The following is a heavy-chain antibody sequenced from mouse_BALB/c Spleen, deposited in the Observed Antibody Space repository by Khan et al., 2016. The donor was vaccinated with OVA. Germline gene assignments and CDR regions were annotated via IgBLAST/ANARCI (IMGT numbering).Heavy chain of an antibody. Sequence: QIQLVQSGPELKKPGETVKISCKASGYTFTNYGMNWMTQAPGKGLQWMGWINTYTGEPTYADDLKGRFVFSLETSANTAYLQINNLRNEDSATYFCARGGYYDAMDYWGQGTSVTVSS. CDR3: ARGGYYDAMDY. D-gene: IGHD2-2*01. CDR2: INTYTGEP. CDR1: GYTFTNYG. V-gene: IGHV9-3-1*01. J-gene: IGHJ4*01.